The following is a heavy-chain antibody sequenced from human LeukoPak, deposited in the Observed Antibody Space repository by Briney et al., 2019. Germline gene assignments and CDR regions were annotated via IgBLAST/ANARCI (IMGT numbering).Heavy chain of an antibody. Sequence: GGSLRLSCAAPGFTFDDYGMSWVRQAPGKGLEWVSGINWNGGSTGYADSVKGRFTISRDNAKNSLYLQMNSLRAEDTALYHCARRGNPYGDYGPHHVYWYFDLWGRGTLVTVSS. CDR2: INWNGGST. CDR1: GFTFDDYG. V-gene: IGHV3-20*01. CDR3: ARRGNPYGDYGPHHVYWYFDL. J-gene: IGHJ2*01. D-gene: IGHD4-17*01.